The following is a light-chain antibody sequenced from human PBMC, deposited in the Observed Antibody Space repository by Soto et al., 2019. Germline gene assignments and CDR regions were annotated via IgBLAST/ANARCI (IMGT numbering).Light chain of an antibody. CDR1: QGVSTN. V-gene: IGKV3D-15*01. CDR3: QQYNNWPLT. Sequence: EVVMTQSRSTLSVYQRKRATRYCRASQGVSTNLAWYQQKPGQAPRLLIFGASTRATGIPDRFSGSGSGTDFTLTISRLEPEDFAVYWCQQYNNWPLTFGPGTRLEIK. CDR2: GAS. J-gene: IGKJ5*01.